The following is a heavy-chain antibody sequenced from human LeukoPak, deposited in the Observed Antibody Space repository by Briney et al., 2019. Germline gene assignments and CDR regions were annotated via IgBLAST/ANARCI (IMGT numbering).Heavy chain of an antibody. J-gene: IGHJ3*02. CDR1: GGTFSSYA. CDR3: ARAPQDGYNIFYFLVAFDI. Sequence: LVKVSCKASGGTFSSYAISWVRQAPGQGLEWMGGIIPIFGTANYAQKFQGRVTITADKSTSTACMELSSLRSEDTAVYYCARAPQDGYNIFYFLVAFDIWGQGTMVTVSS. D-gene: IGHD5-24*01. CDR2: IIPIFGTA. V-gene: IGHV1-69*06.